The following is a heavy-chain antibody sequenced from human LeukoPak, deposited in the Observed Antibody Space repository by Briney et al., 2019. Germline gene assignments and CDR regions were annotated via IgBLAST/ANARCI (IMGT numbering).Heavy chain of an antibody. Sequence: GASVTVSCKASGGTFSSYAISWVRQAPGQGLEWMGGIIPIFGTANYAQKFQGRVTITADESTSTAYMELSSLRSEDTAVYYWARGSGSXGWLYYYYYGMDVWGQGTTVTVSS. D-gene: IGHD6-19*01. CDR2: IIPIFGTA. V-gene: IGHV1-69*01. J-gene: IGHJ6*02. CDR1: GGTFSSYA. CDR3: ARGSGSXGWLYYYYYGMDV.